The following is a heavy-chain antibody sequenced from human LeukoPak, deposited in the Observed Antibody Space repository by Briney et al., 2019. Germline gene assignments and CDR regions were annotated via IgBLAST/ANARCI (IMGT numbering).Heavy chain of an antibody. CDR2: IYYSGST. Sequence: SETLSLTCNVSGGSISSYYWSWIRQPPGKGLEWIGYIYYSGSTNYNPSLKSRVTISVDTSKNQFSLKLSSVTAADTAVYYCARLGIAVAGTLPAQYNWFDPWGQGTLVTVSS. J-gene: IGHJ5*02. CDR3: ARLGIAVAGTLPAQYNWFDP. V-gene: IGHV4-59*01. CDR1: GGSISSYY. D-gene: IGHD6-19*01.